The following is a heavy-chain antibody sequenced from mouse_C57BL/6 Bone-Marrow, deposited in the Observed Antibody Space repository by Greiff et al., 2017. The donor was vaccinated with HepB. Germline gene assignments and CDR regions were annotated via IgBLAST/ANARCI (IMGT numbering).Heavy chain of an antibody. Sequence: EVQLQQSGTVLARPGASVKMSCKTSGYTFTSYWMHWVKQRPGQGLEWIGAIYPGNSDTSYNQKFKGKAKLTAVTSASTAYMELSSLTNEDSAVYYCTRAYYSNYCAMDYWGQGTSVTVSS. J-gene: IGHJ4*01. D-gene: IGHD2-5*01. CDR3: TRAYYSNYCAMDY. CDR2: IYPGNSDT. V-gene: IGHV1-5*01. CDR1: GYTFTSYW.